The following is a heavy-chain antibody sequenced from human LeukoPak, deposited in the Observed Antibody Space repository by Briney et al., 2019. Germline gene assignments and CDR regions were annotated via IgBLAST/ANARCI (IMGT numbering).Heavy chain of an antibody. Sequence: GGSLRLSCAGSGFTFGGYGMHWFRQTPGEGLEWVAVIAYDGSRAFYADSVKGRFTISRDNSKNTMSVQMDDLRAEDTAVYYCTRYNNDHFDYWGQGTLVTVST. V-gene: IGHV3-33*01. CDR1: GFTFGGYG. CDR3: TRYNNDHFDY. CDR2: IAYDGSRA. J-gene: IGHJ4*02. D-gene: IGHD1-14*01.